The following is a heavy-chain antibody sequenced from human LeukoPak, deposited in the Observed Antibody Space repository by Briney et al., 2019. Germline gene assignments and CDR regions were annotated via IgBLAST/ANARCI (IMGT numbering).Heavy chain of an antibody. J-gene: IGHJ5*02. V-gene: IGHV3-23*01. D-gene: IGHD3-10*01. CDR3: AKDGPYGSGSYNWFDP. CDR1: GFTFNSYA. CDR2: ISGSGGST. Sequence: GGSLRLSCAASGFTFNSYAMSWVRQAPGKGLEGVSAISGSGGSTYYADSVKGRFTISRDNSKNTLYLQMNSLRAEDTAVYYCAKDGPYGSGSYNWFDPWGQGTLVTVSS.